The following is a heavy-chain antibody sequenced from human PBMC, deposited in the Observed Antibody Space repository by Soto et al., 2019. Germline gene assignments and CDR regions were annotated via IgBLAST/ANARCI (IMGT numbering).Heavy chain of an antibody. CDR1: GFIFSSYA. CDR2: ISSAGGST. J-gene: IGHJ4*02. Sequence: DVHLLESGGGLVQPGGSLRLSCEASGFIFSSYAMNWVRQAPGKGLQWVSGISSAGGSTYYADSVKGRFTISRDNSKNTLYLQMNSLRVEDTAVYYCAKDRRTPDSWGQGTLVTVSS. V-gene: IGHV3-23*01. CDR3: AKDRRTPDS.